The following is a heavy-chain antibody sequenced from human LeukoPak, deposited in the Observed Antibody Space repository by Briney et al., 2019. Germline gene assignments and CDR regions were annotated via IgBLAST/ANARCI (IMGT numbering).Heavy chain of an antibody. D-gene: IGHD3-3*01. Sequence: SQTLSLTCAISGDSVSSNSAAWNWIRQSPSRGLEWLGRTYYRSKWYNDYAVSVKSRITINPDTSKNQFSLQLNSVTPEDTAVYYCARGYDFLSGYYYYYYMDVWGKGTAVTVSS. CDR3: ARGYDFLSGYYYYYYMDV. CDR1: GDSVSSNSAA. V-gene: IGHV6-1*01. J-gene: IGHJ6*03. CDR2: TYYRSKWYN.